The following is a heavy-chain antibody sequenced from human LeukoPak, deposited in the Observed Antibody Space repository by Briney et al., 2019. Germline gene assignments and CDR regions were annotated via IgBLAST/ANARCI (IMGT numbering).Heavy chain of an antibody. CDR3: ARGSGEP. V-gene: IGHV1-18*01. D-gene: IGHD1-14*01. J-gene: IGHJ4*02. CDR2: ISAYNGNT. CDR1: GYTFTNYA. Sequence: ASVKVSCKAPGYTFTNYAITCVRQAPGQGLECIGWISAYNGNTNYAQKLQGRVTVTTDTSTSTAYMELRSLRSDDTAVYYCARGSGEPWGQGTLVTVSS.